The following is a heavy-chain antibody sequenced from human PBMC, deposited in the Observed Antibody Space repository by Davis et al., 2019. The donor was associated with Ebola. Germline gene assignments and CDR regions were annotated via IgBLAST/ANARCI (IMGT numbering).Heavy chain of an antibody. D-gene: IGHD4-17*01. CDR2: IRSKANSYAT. J-gene: IGHJ4*02. CDR1: GFTFSGSA. Sequence: GESLKISCAASGFTFSGSAMHWVRQASGKGLEWVGRIRSKANSYATAYAASVKGRFTISRDDSKNTAYLQTNSLKTEDTAVYYCTTTTVTSDYWGQGTLVTVSS. CDR3: TTTTVTSDY. V-gene: IGHV3-73*01.